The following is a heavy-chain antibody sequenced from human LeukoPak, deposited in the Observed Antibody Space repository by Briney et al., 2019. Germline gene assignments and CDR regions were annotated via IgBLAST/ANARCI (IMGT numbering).Heavy chain of an antibody. CDR1: GFTFSSYS. V-gene: IGHV3-48*04. J-gene: IGHJ4*02. CDR3: ARLGPYDFWNGYDY. D-gene: IGHD3-3*01. CDR2: ISYTGTTI. Sequence: GGSLRLSCAASGFTFSSYSMNWVRQAPGKGLEWVSYISYTGTTIYYADSVKGRFTISRDNAKNSLYLQMNSLRAEDTAVYYCARLGPYDFWNGYDYWGQGTLVTVSS.